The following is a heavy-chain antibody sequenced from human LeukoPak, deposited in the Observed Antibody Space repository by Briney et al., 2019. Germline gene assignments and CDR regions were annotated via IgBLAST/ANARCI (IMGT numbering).Heavy chain of an antibody. V-gene: IGHV3-15*01. CDR2: IKSKTDGGTT. Sequence: GGSLRLSCAASGFTFSNAWMSWVRQAPGKGLEGVGRIKSKTDGGTTDYAAPVKGRFTISRDDSKNTLYLQMNSLKTEDTAVYYCTTGRREYNWNPDAFDIWGQGTMVTVSS. D-gene: IGHD1-20*01. CDR1: GFTFSNAW. CDR3: TTGRREYNWNPDAFDI. J-gene: IGHJ3*02.